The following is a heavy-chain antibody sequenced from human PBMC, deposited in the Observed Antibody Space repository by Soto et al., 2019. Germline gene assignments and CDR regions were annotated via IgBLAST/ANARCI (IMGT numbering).Heavy chain of an antibody. J-gene: IGHJ5*02. D-gene: IGHD3-10*01. CDR3: AKEPSPYGSGSYSPNWFDP. CDR2: ISYDGSNK. CDR1: GFTFSSYG. Sequence: QVQLVESGGGVVQPGRSLRLSCAASGFTFSSYGMHWVRQAPGKGLEWVAVISYDGSNKYYADSVKGRFTISRDNSKNTLYLQMNSLRAEDTAVYYCAKEPSPYGSGSYSPNWFDPWGQGTLVTVSS. V-gene: IGHV3-30*18.